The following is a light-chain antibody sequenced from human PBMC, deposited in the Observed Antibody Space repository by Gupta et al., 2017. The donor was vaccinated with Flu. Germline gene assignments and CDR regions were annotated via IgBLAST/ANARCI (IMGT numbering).Light chain of an antibody. CDR3: PQANSDPLT. CDR1: PGINSW. CDR2: VGS. V-gene: IGKV1-12*01. J-gene: IGKJ4*01. Sequence: GDRMSITSRMSPGINSWLAWYPQKPGKAPELLIYVGSSLQSGVPSRFSGSGSGTDFTLTISSLKPEDFATYSCPQANSDPLTFGGGTKVEIK.